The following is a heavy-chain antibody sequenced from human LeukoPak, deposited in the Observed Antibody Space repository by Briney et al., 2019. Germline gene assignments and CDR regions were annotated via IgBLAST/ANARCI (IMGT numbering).Heavy chain of an antibody. D-gene: IGHD1-14*01. CDR3: ARVGGTMVPASSAFDI. CDR1: GGSFSGYY. V-gene: IGHV4-59*01. J-gene: IGHJ3*02. CDR2: IYYSGST. Sequence: SETLSLTSAVYGGSFSGYYWSWIRQPPGKGLEWIAYIYYSGSTNYNPSLRSRVTISVDTSKNQFSLKLSSVTAADTAVYYCARVGGTMVPASSAFDIWGQGTTVAVSS.